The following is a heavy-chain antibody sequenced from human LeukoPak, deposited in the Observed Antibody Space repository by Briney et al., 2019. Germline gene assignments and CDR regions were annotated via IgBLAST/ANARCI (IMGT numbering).Heavy chain of an antibody. J-gene: IGHJ5*02. CDR3: ARRVMSYYGSWLPLYNWFDP. V-gene: IGHV4-34*01. CDR1: GGSFSGYY. CDR2: INHSGST. D-gene: IGHD6-13*01. Sequence: SETLSLTCAVYGGSFSGYYWSWIRQPPGKGLEWIGEINHSGSTNYNPSLKSRVTISVDTSKNQFSLKLSSVTAADTAVYYCARRVMSYYGSWLPLYNWFDPWGQGTLVTVSS.